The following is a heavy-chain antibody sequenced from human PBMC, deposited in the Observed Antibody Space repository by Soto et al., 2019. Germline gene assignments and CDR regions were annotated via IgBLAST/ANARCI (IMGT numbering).Heavy chain of an antibody. CDR2: LDYSGTT. CDR1: GGSTSSYY. Sequence: PSETLSLTCTVSGGSTSSYYWNWIRQSPGKGLEWIASLDYSGTTNYNPSLKSRITTSVDPSKKQFSLKMRSVTAADTAVYYCARDSFPPYSSSSKGFDYWGQGSLVTVSS. CDR3: ARDSFPPYSSSSKGFDY. D-gene: IGHD6-6*01. V-gene: IGHV4-59*01. J-gene: IGHJ4*02.